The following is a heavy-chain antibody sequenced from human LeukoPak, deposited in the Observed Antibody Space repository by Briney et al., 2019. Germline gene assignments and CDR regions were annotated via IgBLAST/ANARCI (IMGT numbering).Heavy chain of an antibody. CDR2: RNPNSGNT. D-gene: IGHD4-17*01. CDR3: ARGQHSMSGDYGALDP. Sequence: ASVKVSCKASGYTFTSYDINWVRQATGPGHEWMGWRNPNSGNTGYAQKFQDRVTMTTNTSINTDYSEMSSSMSDATAAYYYARGQHSMSGDYGALDPWGQGTLVPVSS. V-gene: IGHV1-8*01. J-gene: IGHJ5*02. CDR1: GYTFTSYD.